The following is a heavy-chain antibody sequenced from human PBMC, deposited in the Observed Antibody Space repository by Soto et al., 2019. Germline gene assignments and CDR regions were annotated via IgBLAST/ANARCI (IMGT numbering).Heavy chain of an antibody. J-gene: IGHJ6*02. Sequence: GGSLRLSCAASGFTFTSYSMNWVRQAPGKGLEWVSFITSSSSTIYYADSVKGRFTISRDNAKNSLYLQMNSLRDEDTAVYNCPRVAITFGRLVAVTYAQVVLRQGTTVTVS. D-gene: IGHD3-16*02. V-gene: IGHV3-48*02. CDR2: ITSSSSTI. CDR1: GFTFTSYS. CDR3: PRVAITFGRLVAVTYAQVV.